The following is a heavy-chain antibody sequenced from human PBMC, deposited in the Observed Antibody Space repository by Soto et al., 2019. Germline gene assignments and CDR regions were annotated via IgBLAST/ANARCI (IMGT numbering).Heavy chain of an antibody. CDR1: GYTFTGYY. V-gene: IGHV1-2*02. CDR3: ARYETYYDILTGNNWFDP. D-gene: IGHD3-9*01. J-gene: IGHJ5*02. Sequence: ASVKVSCKASGYTFTGYYMHWVRQAPGQGLEWMGWINPNSGGTNYAQKFQGRVTMTRDTSISTAYMELSRLRSDDTAVYYCARYETYYDILTGNNWFDPWGQGTLVTVSS. CDR2: INPNSGGT.